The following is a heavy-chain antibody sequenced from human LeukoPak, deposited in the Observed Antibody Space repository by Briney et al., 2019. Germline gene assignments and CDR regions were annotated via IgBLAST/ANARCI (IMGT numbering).Heavy chain of an antibody. Sequence: GGSLRLSCAASGFTFSSYAMSWVRQAPGKGLQWVSAIGGRGGSAHYADSVKGRFTISRDNSKNTLYLQMNSLRAEDTAVYYCAKKMLAHMDVWGKGTTVTVSS. D-gene: IGHD3-10*02. V-gene: IGHV3-23*01. CDR1: GFTFSSYA. J-gene: IGHJ6*03. CDR3: AKKMLAHMDV. CDR2: IGGRGGSA.